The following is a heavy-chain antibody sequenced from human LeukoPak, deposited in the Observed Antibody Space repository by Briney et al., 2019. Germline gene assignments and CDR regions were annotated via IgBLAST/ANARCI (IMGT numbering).Heavy chain of an antibody. J-gene: IGHJ6*02. CDR3: AGVRPGRGMDV. CDR1: GYTFTGYY. Sequence: ASVKVSCKASGYTFTGYYMHWVRQAPGQGLEWMGWINPNSGDTIYAQKFQDRVTMTRDTSISAAYMELSRLRSDDTAVYYCAGVRPGRGMDVWGQGTTVTVSS. V-gene: IGHV1-2*02. CDR2: INPNSGDT. D-gene: IGHD6-6*01.